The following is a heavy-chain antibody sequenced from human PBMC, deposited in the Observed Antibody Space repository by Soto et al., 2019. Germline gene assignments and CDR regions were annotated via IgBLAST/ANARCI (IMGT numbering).Heavy chain of an antibody. J-gene: IGHJ2*01. CDR2: ISFDGNYK. D-gene: IGHD1-26*01. CDR1: GFTFSSYG. V-gene: IGHV3-30*18. Sequence: QVQLVESGGGVVQPGRSLRLSCVGSGFTFSSYGMHWVRQAPGKGLEWVAVISFDGNYKYHAASVNGRFTISRDNSKNTLFLEMSSLRPGDTAVGSCVKENLHSGSYERSYFALWGRGTLVTVSS. CDR3: VKENLHSGSYERSYFAL.